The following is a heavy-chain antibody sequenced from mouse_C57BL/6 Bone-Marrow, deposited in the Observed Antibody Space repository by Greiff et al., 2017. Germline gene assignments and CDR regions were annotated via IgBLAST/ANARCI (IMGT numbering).Heavy chain of an antibody. CDR2: ISSVGNYT. V-gene: IGHV5-6*01. Sequence: EVQLVESGGDLVKPGGSLKLSCAASGFTFSSYGMSWVRQTPDKRLEWVATISSVGNYTYYPDSVKGRFTISRDNAKNTLYLQMSSLKSEDTAMYYCARRRGFAYWGQGTLVTVSA. CDR1: GFTFSSYG. J-gene: IGHJ3*01. CDR3: ARRRGFAY.